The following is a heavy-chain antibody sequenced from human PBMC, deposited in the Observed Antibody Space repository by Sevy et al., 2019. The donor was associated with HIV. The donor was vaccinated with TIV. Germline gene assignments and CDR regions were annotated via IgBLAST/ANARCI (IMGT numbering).Heavy chain of an antibody. D-gene: IGHD6-6*01. CDR1: GGSISSYY. CDR3: ARDRGLVSQTYFDY. CDR2: IYTSGST. Sequence: SETLSLTCTVSGGSISSYYWSWIRQPAGKGLEWIGRIYTSGSTNYNPSLKSRVTMSVDTSKNQFSLKLSSVTAADTAVYYCARDRGLVSQTYFDYWGQGTLVTVSS. V-gene: IGHV4-4*07. J-gene: IGHJ4*02.